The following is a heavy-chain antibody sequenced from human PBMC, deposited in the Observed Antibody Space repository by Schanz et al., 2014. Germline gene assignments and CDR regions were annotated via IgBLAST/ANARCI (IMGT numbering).Heavy chain of an antibody. CDR1: RYTFNTYG. Sequence: QVQLVQSGAEVKKPGASVKVSCEASRYTFNTYGLNWVRQAPGQGLEWMGIINPSGGSTRYGQKFQGRITVTTDTSTSTVYLELSSLRSEDTAVYYCAREVGLYDRGWFDPWGQGTLXTVSS. CDR3: AREVGLYDRGWFDP. D-gene: IGHD3-22*01. J-gene: IGHJ5*02. V-gene: IGHV1-46*02. CDR2: INPSGGST.